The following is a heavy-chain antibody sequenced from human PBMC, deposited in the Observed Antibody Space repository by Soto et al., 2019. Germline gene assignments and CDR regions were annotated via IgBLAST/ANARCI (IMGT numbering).Heavy chain of an antibody. J-gene: IGHJ4*02. V-gene: IGHV5-51*01. CDR1: GYSFSNYW. Sequence: GESLKISCQTSGYSFSNYWIGWVRQMPGKGLEWMGILFPGDSDTKYSPSFQGHVTISVDKSITTAYLLFTSLKASDTAIYFCARLPNLYSPYFNFWGQGTLVTVYS. D-gene: IGHD1-26*01. CDR2: LFPGDSDT. CDR3: ARLPNLYSPYFNF.